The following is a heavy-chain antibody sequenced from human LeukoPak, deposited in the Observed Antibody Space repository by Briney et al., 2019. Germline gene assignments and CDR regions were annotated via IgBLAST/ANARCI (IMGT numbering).Heavy chain of an antibody. CDR3: ARESPGGLDP. CDR1: GYTFTGYY. V-gene: IGHV1-2*02. J-gene: IGHJ5*02. CDR2: INPNNGGT. Sequence: ASVKVSCKASGYTFTGYYMHWVRQAPGQGLEWMGWINPNNGGTSYAQKFQGRVTMTRDTSISTAYMELTRLRSDDMAVYYCARESPGGLDPWGQGTLVTVSS.